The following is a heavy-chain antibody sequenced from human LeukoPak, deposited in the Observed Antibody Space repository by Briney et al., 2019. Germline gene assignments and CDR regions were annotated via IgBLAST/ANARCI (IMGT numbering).Heavy chain of an antibody. CDR2: IRSKAYGGTT. J-gene: IGHJ4*02. Sequence: PGGSLRLSCTASGFTFGDYAMSWFRQAPGKGLEWVGFIRSKAYGGTTEYAASVKGRFTTSRDDSMSIAYLQMNSLKTEDTAVYYCTRGITFGGVIVSFDYWGQGTLVTVSS. CDR1: GFTFGDYA. CDR3: TRGITFGGVIVSFDY. V-gene: IGHV3-49*03. D-gene: IGHD3-16*02.